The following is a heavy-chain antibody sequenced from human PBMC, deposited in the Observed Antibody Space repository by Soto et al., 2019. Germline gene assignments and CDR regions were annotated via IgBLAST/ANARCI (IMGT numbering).Heavy chain of an antibody. J-gene: IGHJ3*02. Sequence: GGSLRLSCSASGFTFSSYAMHWVRQAPGKGLEYVSAISSNGGSTYYADSVRGRFTISRDNSKNTLYLQMSSLRAEDTAVYYCVKGLGREYSSSSAFDIWGQGTMVTVSS. V-gene: IGHV3-64D*09. D-gene: IGHD6-6*01. CDR1: GFTFSSYA. CDR2: ISSNGGST. CDR3: VKGLGREYSSSSAFDI.